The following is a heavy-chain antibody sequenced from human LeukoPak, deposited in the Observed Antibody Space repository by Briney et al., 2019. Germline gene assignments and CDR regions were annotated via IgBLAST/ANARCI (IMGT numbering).Heavy chain of an antibody. Sequence: GGSLRLSCCASGLPVSSYAMSWVRQAPGKGLEWVSTIIGSAANTYYADSVKGRFTISRDDSKNTVYLQMNSLRAEDTAVYSCAKYTSGTSYRGLDQWGHGTLVTVSS. J-gene: IGHJ4*01. CDR2: IIGSAANT. V-gene: IGHV3-23*01. D-gene: IGHD3-10*01. CDR1: GLPVSSYA. CDR3: AKYTSGTSYRGLDQ.